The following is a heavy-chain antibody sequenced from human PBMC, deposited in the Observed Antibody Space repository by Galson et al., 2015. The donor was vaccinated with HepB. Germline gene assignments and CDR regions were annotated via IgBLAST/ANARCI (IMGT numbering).Heavy chain of an antibody. V-gene: IGHV5-10-1*01. CDR1: GYSFNTYW. J-gene: IGHJ4*02. Sequence: QSGAEVKKPGESLRISCKGSGYSFNTYWISWVRQMPGKGLEWMGRIDLSDSYTKYSPSFQGHVIILGDKSISTAYLQWSSLKASDTATYYCARSSMTVSGTHYWGQGTLVTVSS. CDR3: ARSSMTVSGTHY. D-gene: IGHD6-19*01. CDR2: IDLSDSYT.